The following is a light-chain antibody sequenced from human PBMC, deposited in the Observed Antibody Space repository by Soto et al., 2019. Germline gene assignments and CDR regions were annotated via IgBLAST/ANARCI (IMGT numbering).Light chain of an antibody. J-gene: IGKJ1*01. V-gene: IGKV3-15*01. Sequence: EILMTQSPATLSVSPGARATLSCRASQSVSSNLAWYQHKPGQAPRLLIYGTSPKATGIPGRFSGRGSGTVSTITISRAQSEGFGVYYCQQYNKWPWTFGRGTKVEIK. CDR1: QSVSSN. CDR2: GTS. CDR3: QQYNKWPWT.